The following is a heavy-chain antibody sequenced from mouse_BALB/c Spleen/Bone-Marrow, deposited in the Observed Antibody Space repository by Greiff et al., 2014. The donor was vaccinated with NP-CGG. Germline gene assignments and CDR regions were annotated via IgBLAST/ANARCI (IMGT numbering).Heavy chain of an antibody. J-gene: IGHJ4*01. V-gene: IGHV7-3*02. Sequence: KVEESGGGLVQPGGSLRLSCTTSGFTFTDYYMSWVRQPPGKALEWLAFIRNKAYGYTTEYSASVRGRFTISRDNSQSILYLQMNTLRAEDSATYYCARFPMDYWGQGTSVTVSS. CDR3: ARFPMDY. CDR2: IRNKAYGYTT. CDR1: GFTFTDYY.